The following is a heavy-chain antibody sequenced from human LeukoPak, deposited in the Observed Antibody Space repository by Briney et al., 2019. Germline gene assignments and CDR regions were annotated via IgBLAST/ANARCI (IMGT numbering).Heavy chain of an antibody. Sequence: SETLSLTCTVSGGSISSYYWSWIRQPPGKGLEWIGYIYYSGSTNYNPSLKSRVAISVDTSKNQFSLKLSSVTAADTAVYYCARVTGYVMEDYFDYWGQGTLVTVSS. V-gene: IGHV4-59*01. CDR3: ARVTGYVMEDYFDY. D-gene: IGHD6-13*01. CDR1: GGSISSYY. J-gene: IGHJ4*02. CDR2: IYYSGST.